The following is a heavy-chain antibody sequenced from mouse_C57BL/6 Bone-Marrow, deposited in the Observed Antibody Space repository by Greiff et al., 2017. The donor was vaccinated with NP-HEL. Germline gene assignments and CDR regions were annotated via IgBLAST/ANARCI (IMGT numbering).Heavy chain of an antibody. D-gene: IGHD1-1*01. CDR1: GFNIKDDY. J-gene: IGHJ2*01. V-gene: IGHV14-4*01. CDR2: IDPENGDT. Sequence: VHVKQSGAELVRPGASVKLSCTASGFNIKDDYMHWVKQRPEQGLEWIGWIDPENGDTEYASKFQGKATITADTSSNTAYLQLSSLTSEDTAVYYCTFFTTVVATDFDYWGQGTTLTVSS. CDR3: TFFTTVVATDFDY.